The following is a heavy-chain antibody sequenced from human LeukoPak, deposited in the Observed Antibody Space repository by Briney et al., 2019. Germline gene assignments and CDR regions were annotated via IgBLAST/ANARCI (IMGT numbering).Heavy chain of an antibody. Sequence: GGSLRLSCAASEFTFNNYAVSWVRQAPGQGLEWVSTISGRGGITYYADSVKGRFTISRDNSKNTVFLQMNSLRVDDTAVYYCAKALREAHRPVYTNYYTGVWGKGTTVTASS. CDR2: ISGRGGIT. CDR3: AKALREAHRPVYTNYYTGV. CDR1: EFTFNNYA. J-gene: IGHJ6*03. V-gene: IGHV3-23*01. D-gene: IGHD5/OR15-5a*01.